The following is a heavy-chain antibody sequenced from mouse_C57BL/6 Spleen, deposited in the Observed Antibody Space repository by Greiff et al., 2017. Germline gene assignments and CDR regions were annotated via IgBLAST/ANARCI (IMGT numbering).Heavy chain of an antibody. CDR2: ISSGSSTI. Sequence: EVKLMESGGGLVKPGGSLKLSCAASGFTFSDYGMHWVRQAPEKGLEWVAYISSGSSTIYYADTVKGRFTISRDNAKNTLFLQMTSLRSEDTAMYYWAKNYYGSSFNWYFDVWGTGTTVTVSS. CDR3: AKNYYGSSFNWYFDV. CDR1: GFTFSDYG. J-gene: IGHJ1*03. D-gene: IGHD1-1*01. V-gene: IGHV5-17*01.